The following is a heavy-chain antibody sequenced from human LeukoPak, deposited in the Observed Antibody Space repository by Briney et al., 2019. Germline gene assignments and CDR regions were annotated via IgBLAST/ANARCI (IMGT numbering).Heavy chain of an antibody. CDR1: GFTFSSYW. V-gene: IGHV3-74*01. CDR2: INSDGSST. Sequence: GGSLRLSCAASGFTFSSYWMHWVRQAPGKGLVWVSRINSDGSSTSYADSVKGRFTISRDNAKNTLYLQMNSLRTEDTAVYYCARSTGAYDAFDIWGQGTMVTVSS. J-gene: IGHJ3*02. CDR3: ARSTGAYDAFDI. D-gene: IGHD3-16*01.